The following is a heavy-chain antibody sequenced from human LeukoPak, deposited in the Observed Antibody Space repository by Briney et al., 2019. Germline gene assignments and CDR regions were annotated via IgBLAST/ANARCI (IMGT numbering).Heavy chain of an antibody. V-gene: IGHV3-30*02. Sequence: PGGSLRLSCAASGFTFSSYGMHWVRQAPGKGLEWVAFIRYDGSNKYYADSVKGRFTISRDNSKNTLYLQMNSLRAEDTAVYYCATHFQVLRFLEPTMDVWGKGTTVTVSS. J-gene: IGHJ6*03. CDR2: IRYDGSNK. D-gene: IGHD3-3*01. CDR1: GFTFSSYG. CDR3: ATHFQVLRFLEPTMDV.